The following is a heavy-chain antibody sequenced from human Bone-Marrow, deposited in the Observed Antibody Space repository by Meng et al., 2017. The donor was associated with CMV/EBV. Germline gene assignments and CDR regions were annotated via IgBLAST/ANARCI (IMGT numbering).Heavy chain of an antibody. CDR3: ACSTSGYYYYGTDV. D-gene: IGHD2-2*01. J-gene: IGHJ6*02. CDR1: GGSFSGYY. Sequence: GSLSLSCAVYGGSFSGYYWSWIRQPPGKGLEWIGEINHSGSTNYNPSLKSRVTISVDTSKNQFSLKLSSVTAADTAVYYCACSTSGYYYYGTDVWGQGTTVTVSS. CDR2: INHSGST. V-gene: IGHV4-34*01.